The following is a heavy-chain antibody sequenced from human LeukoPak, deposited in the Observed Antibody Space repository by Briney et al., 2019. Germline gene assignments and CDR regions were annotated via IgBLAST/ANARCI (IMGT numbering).Heavy chain of an antibody. J-gene: IGHJ4*02. CDR2: IIPIFGTA. V-gene: IGHV1-69*13. D-gene: IGHD3-22*01. CDR3: ARDLSYDSSGPPGY. CDR1: GGTLSSYA. Sequence: SVKVSCKASGGTLSSYAISWVRQAPGQGLEWMGGIIPIFGTANYAQKFQGRVTITADESTSTAYMELSSLRSEDTAVYYCARDLSYDSSGPPGYWGQGTLVTVSS.